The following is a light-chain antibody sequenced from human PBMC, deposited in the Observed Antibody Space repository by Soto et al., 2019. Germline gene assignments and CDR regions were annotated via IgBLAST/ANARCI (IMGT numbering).Light chain of an antibody. Sequence: QSALTQPASVSGSPGQSITISCTGSITDVGAYNYVSWYQQYPGQAPNLLIYEVSRRPSGFSHRFSGSKSVNTASLTISGLQAEDEAHYYCNSYTTMNTYVFGTGTKLTVL. V-gene: IGLV2-14*01. CDR3: NSYTTMNTYV. CDR2: EVS. CDR1: ITDVGAYNY. J-gene: IGLJ1*01.